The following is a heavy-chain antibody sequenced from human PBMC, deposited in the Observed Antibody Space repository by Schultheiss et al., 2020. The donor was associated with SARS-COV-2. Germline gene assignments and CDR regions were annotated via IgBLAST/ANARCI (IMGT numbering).Heavy chain of an antibody. J-gene: IGHJ6*02. Sequence: GGSLRLSCAASGFTFSSYAMSWVRQAPGKGLEWVSAISGSGGSTYYADSVKGRFTISRHNSKNTLYLQMNSLRPEDTAVYYCARDPDGYLVYHHGMDVWGQGTTVTVSS. CDR2: ISGSGGST. CDR1: GFTFSSYA. CDR3: ARDPDGYLVYHHGMDV. V-gene: IGHV3-23*01. D-gene: IGHD5-24*01.